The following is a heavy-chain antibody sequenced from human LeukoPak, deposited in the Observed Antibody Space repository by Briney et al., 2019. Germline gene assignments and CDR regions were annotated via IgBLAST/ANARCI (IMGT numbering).Heavy chain of an antibody. CDR2: IWYDGSNK. D-gene: IGHD6-13*01. CDR3: ARLYSSSWYVNYGMDV. J-gene: IGHJ6*02. V-gene: IGHV3-33*01. Sequence: PGGSLRLSCAASGFTFSSYGMHWVRQAPGKGLEWVSVIWYDGSNKYYADSVKGRFTISRDNSKNTLYLQMNSLRAEDTAVYYCARLYSSSWYVNYGMDVWGQGTTVTVSS. CDR1: GFTFSSYG.